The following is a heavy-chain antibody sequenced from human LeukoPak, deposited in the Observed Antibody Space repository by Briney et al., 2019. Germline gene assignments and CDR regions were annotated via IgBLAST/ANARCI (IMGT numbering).Heavy chain of an antibody. D-gene: IGHD1-26*01. CDR3: ARDSPGIVGATNY. CDR2: ISSSSSYI. Sequence: GGSLRLSCAASGFTFSSYSMNWVGQAPGKGLEWVSSISSSSSYIYYADSVKGRFTISRGNAKNSLYLQMNSLRAEDTAVYYCARDSPGIVGATNYWGQGTLVTVSS. CDR1: GFTFSSYS. J-gene: IGHJ4*02. V-gene: IGHV3-21*01.